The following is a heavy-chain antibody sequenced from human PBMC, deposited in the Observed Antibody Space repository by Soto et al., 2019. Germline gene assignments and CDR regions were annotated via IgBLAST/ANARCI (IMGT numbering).Heavy chain of an antibody. Sequence: QVQLQESGPGLVKPSETLSLICSVSGVSISSSYWTWFRQPPGKGLEWIGYITYNDFTSYNPSLKSRVTITLDTSRNQLSLTLTSVTAADTAVYYCARHARYNDYWGQGTLAIVFS. CDR3: ARHARYNDY. V-gene: IGHV4-59*08. J-gene: IGHJ4*02. CDR2: ITYNDFT. CDR1: GVSISSSY. D-gene: IGHD1-20*01.